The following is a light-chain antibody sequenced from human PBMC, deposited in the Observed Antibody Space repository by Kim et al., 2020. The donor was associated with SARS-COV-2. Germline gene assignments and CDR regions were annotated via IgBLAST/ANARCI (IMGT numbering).Light chain of an antibody. J-gene: IGKJ2*01. V-gene: IGKV3-15*01. CDR2: GAS. CDR1: QSIGNN. CDR3: QQYNNWPLYS. Sequence: GSPGRRATLACRASQSIGNNLAWYQQKPGQAPKLLIYGASTRAPGLPARFSGSGSGTHFTLTISSLQSEDLAVYYCQQYNNWPLYSFGQGTKLEI.